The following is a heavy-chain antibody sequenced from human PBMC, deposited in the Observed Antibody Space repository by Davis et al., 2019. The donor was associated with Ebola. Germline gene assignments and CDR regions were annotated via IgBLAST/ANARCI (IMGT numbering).Heavy chain of an antibody. D-gene: IGHD5-24*01. CDR1: GGSITGGSVSSTTYY. Sequence: SETLSLTCSVSGGSITGGSVSSTTYYWGWIRQPPGKGLEWIGAIYYTGSTFYNPSLKSRVTISVDTSRTQFSLKLSSVTAADTAVYYCARGWHDTPDYWGQGTLVTVSS. V-gene: IGHV4-39*07. CDR2: IYYTGST. J-gene: IGHJ4*02. CDR3: ARGWHDTPDY.